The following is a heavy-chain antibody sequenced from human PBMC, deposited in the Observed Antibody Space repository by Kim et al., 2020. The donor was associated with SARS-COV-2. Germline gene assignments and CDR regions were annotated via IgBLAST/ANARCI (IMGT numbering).Heavy chain of an antibody. V-gene: IGHV3-66*01. Sequence: ADSVKGRFSISRDQSGNTLYLQMNSLRVEDTAVYYCARVHGYYGSAFYFENWGQGTLVTVSS. D-gene: IGHD3-10*01. CDR3: ARVHGYYGSAFYFEN. J-gene: IGHJ4*02.